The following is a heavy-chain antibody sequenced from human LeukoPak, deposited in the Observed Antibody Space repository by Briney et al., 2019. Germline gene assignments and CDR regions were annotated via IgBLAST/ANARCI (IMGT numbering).Heavy chain of an antibody. CDR2: ISGSGAGT. J-gene: IGHJ4*02. CDR1: GVIFSNYA. D-gene: IGHD6-19*01. V-gene: IGHV3-23*01. CDR3: AKFAGDSSGLYSYFDY. Sequence: PGGSLRLSCAVSGVIFSNYAMAWVRQAPGKGLEWVSTISGSGAGTYYADSVKGRYTISRDNSKNTVFLQMNSLRAEDTAVYYCAKFAGDSSGLYSYFDYWGQGNLVTVSS.